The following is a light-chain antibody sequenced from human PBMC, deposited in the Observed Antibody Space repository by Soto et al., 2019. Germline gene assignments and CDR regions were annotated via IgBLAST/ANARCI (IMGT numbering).Light chain of an antibody. J-gene: IGLJ2*01. Sequence: QSALTQPASVSGSPGQSITITCTGTGSYKFVSWYQQHPGKAPRLMIYEGSERPSGVSRRFSGYGSGNTASLTISELQAGDEAGYFCCSFSNNHVVFGGGTKLTVL. CDR2: EGS. CDR1: GSYKF. CDR3: CSFSNNHVV. V-gene: IGLV2-23*01.